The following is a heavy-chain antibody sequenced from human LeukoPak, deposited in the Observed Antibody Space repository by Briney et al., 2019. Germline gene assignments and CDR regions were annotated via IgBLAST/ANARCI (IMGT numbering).Heavy chain of an antibody. CDR3: AKGKGITMIVVDPSRY. J-gene: IGHJ4*02. CDR1: GFTFSSYS. Sequence: PGGSLRLSCAASGFTFSSYSMNWVRQAPGKGLEWVSAISGSGGSTYYADSVKGRFTISRDNSKNTLYLQMNSLRAEDTAVYYCAKGKGITMIVVDPSRYWGQGTLVTVSS. CDR2: ISGSGGST. V-gene: IGHV3-23*01. D-gene: IGHD3-22*01.